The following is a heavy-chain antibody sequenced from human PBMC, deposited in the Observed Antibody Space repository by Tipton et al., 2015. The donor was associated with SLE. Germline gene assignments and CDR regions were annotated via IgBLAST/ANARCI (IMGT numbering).Heavy chain of an antibody. CDR1: GFTFSSYA. V-gene: IGHV3-30-3*01. Sequence: SLRLSCAASGFTFSSYAMHWVRQAPGKGLEWVAVISYDGSNKYYADSVKGRFTISRDNSKNTLYLQMNSLKTEDTAVYYCTTVDTMVRDAFDIWGQGTMVTVSS. J-gene: IGHJ3*02. CDR3: TTVDTMVRDAFDI. CDR2: ISYDGSNK. D-gene: IGHD3-10*01.